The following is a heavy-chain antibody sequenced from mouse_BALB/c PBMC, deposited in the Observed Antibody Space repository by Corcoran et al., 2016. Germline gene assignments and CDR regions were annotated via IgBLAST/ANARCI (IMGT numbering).Heavy chain of an antibody. CDR3: ARSGTTAWFAY. J-gene: IGHJ3*01. CDR1: GFNIKDTY. V-gene: IGHV14-3*02. D-gene: IGHD4-1*01. Sequence: EVQLQQSGEELVKPGASVKLSCTAAGFNIKDTYMHWGKQRPEQGREWIGRIDPANGNTKYDPKFQGKATITADTSSNTAYLLLSSMTSEDTAVYYCARSGTTAWFAYWGQGTLVTVSA. CDR2: IDPANGNT.